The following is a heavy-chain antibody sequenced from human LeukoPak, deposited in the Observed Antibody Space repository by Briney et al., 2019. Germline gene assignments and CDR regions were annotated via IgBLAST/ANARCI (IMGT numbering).Heavy chain of an antibody. V-gene: IGHV4-59*01. CDR3: ARAQAGSNGWPDAFDI. CDR1: GGSISSYY. CDR2: IYYSGST. D-gene: IGHD6-19*01. Sequence: PSETLSLTCTVSGGSISSYYWSWIRQPPGKGLEWIGYIYYSGSTNYNPSLKSRVTLSIDTSKNQFSLKLSSVTAADTAVYYCARAQAGSNGWPDAFDIWGQGPMVTVSS. J-gene: IGHJ3*02.